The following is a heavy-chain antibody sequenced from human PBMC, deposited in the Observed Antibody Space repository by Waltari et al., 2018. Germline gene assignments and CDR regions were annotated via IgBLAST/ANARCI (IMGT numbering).Heavy chain of an antibody. Sequence: EVQLLESGGGLVQPGGSLSLSCAASGFTFSSYALSWVRQAPGKGLEWVSAISGSGGSTYYADSVKGRFTISRDNSKNTLYLQMNSLRAEDTAVYYCAKDPYSYGSGGKYFDYWGQGTLVTVSS. CDR3: AKDPYSYGSGGKYFDY. J-gene: IGHJ4*02. D-gene: IGHD5-18*01. CDR2: ISGSGGST. V-gene: IGHV3-23*01. CDR1: GFTFSSYA.